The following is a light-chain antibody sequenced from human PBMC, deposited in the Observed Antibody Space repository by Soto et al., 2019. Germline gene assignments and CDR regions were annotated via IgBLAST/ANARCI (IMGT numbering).Light chain of an antibody. CDR3: QQRSNWPPT. Sequence: IVMTHSPATLSLSPAERSTLSCRAGKTISSNVAWYQQKPGQAPRILIYGASSRATGIPARFSGSGSGTDFTLNISNLEPEDFAVYYCQQRSNWPPTFGQGTRLEIK. CDR2: GAS. J-gene: IGKJ5*01. V-gene: IGKV3-11*01. CDR1: KTISSN.